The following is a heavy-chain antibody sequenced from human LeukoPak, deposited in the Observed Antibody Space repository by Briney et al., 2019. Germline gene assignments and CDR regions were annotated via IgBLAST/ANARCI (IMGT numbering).Heavy chain of an antibody. Sequence: KPSETLSLTCTVFGYSISSGYYWGWIRQPPGKGLEWIGSIYHSGSTYYNPSLKSRVTISVDTSKNQFSLKLSSVTAADTAVYYCASLPAATYFDYWGQGTLVTVSS. CDR2: IYHSGST. CDR3: ASLPAATYFDY. V-gene: IGHV4-38-2*02. J-gene: IGHJ4*02. D-gene: IGHD2-2*01. CDR1: GYSISSGYY.